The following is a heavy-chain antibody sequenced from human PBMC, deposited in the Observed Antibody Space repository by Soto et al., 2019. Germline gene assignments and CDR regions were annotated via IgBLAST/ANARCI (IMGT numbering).Heavy chain of an antibody. CDR1: GFPFSNYA. J-gene: IGHJ4*02. CDR3: AKALGVATISCFDY. V-gene: IGHV3-33*06. Sequence: QVQLVESGGGVVQPGRSLRLSCAASGFPFSNYAMHWVRQAPGKGLEWVAVIGFDGSNKDNADSVEGRFTISRDNSKNTLYLQMNSLRDEDTAIYYCAKALGVATISCFDYWGQGTLVTVSS. CDR2: IGFDGSNK. D-gene: IGHD5-12*01.